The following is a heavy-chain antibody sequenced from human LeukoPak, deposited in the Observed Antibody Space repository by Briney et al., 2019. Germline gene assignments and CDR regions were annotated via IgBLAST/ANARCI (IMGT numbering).Heavy chain of an antibody. D-gene: IGHD3-22*01. V-gene: IGHV1-18*01. Sequence: RASVKVSCKASGYTFTSYGISWVRQAPGQGLEWMGWISAYNGNTNYAQKLQGRVTMTTDTSTSTVYMELRSLRSDDTAIYYCARDQERWLPSPPDCWGQGTLVTVSS. J-gene: IGHJ4*02. CDR1: GYTFTSYG. CDR3: ARDQERWLPSPPDC. CDR2: ISAYNGNT.